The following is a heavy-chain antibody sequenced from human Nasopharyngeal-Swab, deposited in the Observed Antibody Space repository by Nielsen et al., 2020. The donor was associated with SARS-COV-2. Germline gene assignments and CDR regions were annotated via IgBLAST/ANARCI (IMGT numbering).Heavy chain of an antibody. J-gene: IGHJ6*02. Sequence: LSLTCVASGFTFSSYAMSWVRQAPGKGLEWVSAISGSGGSTYYADSVRGRFTVSRDNSKNTLYLQVNSLRAEDTAVYYCARGLRWHYYYYGMDVWGQGTTVTVSS. CDR1: GFTFSSYA. CDR3: ARGLRWHYYYYGMDV. D-gene: IGHD4-23*01. CDR2: ISGSGGST. V-gene: IGHV3-23*01.